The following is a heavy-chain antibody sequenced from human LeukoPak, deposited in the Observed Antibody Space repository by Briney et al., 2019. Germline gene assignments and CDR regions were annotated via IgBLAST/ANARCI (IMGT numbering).Heavy chain of an antibody. CDR3: ARVPYYDFWSGYKGGEYYFDY. D-gene: IGHD3-3*01. Sequence: SETLSLTCTVSGGSISSYYWSWIRQPPGKGLEWIGYIYYSGSTNYNPSLKSRVTISVDTSKNQFSLELSSVTAADTAVYYCARVPYYDFWSGYKGGEYYFDYWGQGTLDTVSS. CDR2: IYYSGST. CDR1: GGSISSYY. V-gene: IGHV4-59*01. J-gene: IGHJ4*02.